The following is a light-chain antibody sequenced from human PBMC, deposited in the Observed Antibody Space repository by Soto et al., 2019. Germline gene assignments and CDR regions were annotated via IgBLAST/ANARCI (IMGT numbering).Light chain of an antibody. CDR2: DVS. Sequence: DIQMTQSPSTLSASVGERVTITCRASQSVSNWLAWYQQKPVKAPNLLIYDVSSLESGVPSRFSGSGSGTEFILTISSLQPDDFATYYCQQYDSYSWTFGQGTKVDIK. J-gene: IGKJ1*01. CDR3: QQYDSYSWT. V-gene: IGKV1-5*01. CDR1: QSVSNW.